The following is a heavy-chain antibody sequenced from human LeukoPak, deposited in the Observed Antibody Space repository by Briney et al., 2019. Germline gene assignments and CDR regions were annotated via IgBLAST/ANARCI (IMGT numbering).Heavy chain of an antibody. Sequence: QPGGSLRLSCAASGFTFSNYVMGWVRQDPGKGLQWVSIINGSGSFTSYADSVKGRLTISRDNSKNTLYLQMNSLRAEDTAVYYCAKAEGYCSGTWCFRWFDRWGQGTLVTVSS. V-gene: IGHV3-23*05. CDR1: GFTFSNYV. CDR2: INGSGSFT. CDR3: AKAEGYCSGTWCFRWFDR. D-gene: IGHD2-15*01. J-gene: IGHJ5*02.